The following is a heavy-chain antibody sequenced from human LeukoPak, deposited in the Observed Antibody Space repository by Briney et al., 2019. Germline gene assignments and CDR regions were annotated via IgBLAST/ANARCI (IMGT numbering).Heavy chain of an antibody. Sequence: SETLSLTCAVSGYSISSGYYWGWIRQPPGKGLEWIGSIYHSGSTYYNPSLKSRVTISVDTSKNQFSLKLSSVTAADTAVYYCAGSSGYYPNWFDPWGQGTLVTVSS. CDR3: AGSSGYYPNWFDP. D-gene: IGHD3-22*01. CDR2: IYHSGST. V-gene: IGHV4-38-2*01. J-gene: IGHJ5*02. CDR1: GYSISSGYY.